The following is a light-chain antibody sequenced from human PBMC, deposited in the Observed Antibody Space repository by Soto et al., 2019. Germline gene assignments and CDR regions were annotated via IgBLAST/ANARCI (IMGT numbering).Light chain of an antibody. CDR3: NSYTSSSILYV. CDR2: EVS. CDR1: SSDVGGYNY. J-gene: IGLJ1*01. Sequence: QSALTQPASVSGSPGQSITISCTGTSSDVGGYNYVSWYQQYPGKAPKLMIYEVSNRPSGVSNRFSGSKSGNTASLTISGLQAEDEADYYCNSYTSSSILYVFGTGTKLTVL. V-gene: IGLV2-14*01.